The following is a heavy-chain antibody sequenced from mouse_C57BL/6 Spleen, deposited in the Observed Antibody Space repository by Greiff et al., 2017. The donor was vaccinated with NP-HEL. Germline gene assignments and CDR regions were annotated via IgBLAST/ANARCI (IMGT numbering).Heavy chain of an antibody. D-gene: IGHD1-1*01. V-gene: IGHV1-52*01. J-gene: IGHJ4*01. CDR3: ARRGYNYGDY. CDR2: IDPSDSET. CDR1: GYTFTSYW. Sequence: QVQLQQPGAELVRPGSSVKLSCKASGYTFTSYWMHWVKQRPIQGLEWIGNIDPSDSETHYNQKFKDKATLTVDKSSSTAYMQLSSLTSEDSAVYYCARRGYNYGDYWGQGTSVTVSP.